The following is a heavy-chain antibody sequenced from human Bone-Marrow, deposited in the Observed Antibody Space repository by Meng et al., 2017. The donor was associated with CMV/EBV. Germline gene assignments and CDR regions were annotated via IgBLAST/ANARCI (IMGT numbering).Heavy chain of an antibody. J-gene: IGHJ6*02. CDR1: GYTFTSYD. V-gene: IGHV1-8*01. CDR3: ARGLRGSSWYDYYGMDV. D-gene: IGHD6-13*01. CDR2: TNPNSGNT. Sequence: ASVKVSCKASGYTFTSYDINWVRQATGQGLEWMGWTNPNSGNTGYAQKFQGRVTMTRNTSISTAYMELSSLRSEDTAVYYCARGLRGSSWYDYYGMDVWGQGTTVTVYS.